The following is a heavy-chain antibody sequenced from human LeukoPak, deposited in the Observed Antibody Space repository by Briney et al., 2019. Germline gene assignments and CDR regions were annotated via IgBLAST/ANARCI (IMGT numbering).Heavy chain of an antibody. D-gene: IGHD2/OR15-2a*01. CDR3: ARDHAFSPDY. CDR1: GFTFSSYG. J-gene: IGHJ4*02. Sequence: PGRSLRLSCAASGFTFSSYGMHWVRQAPGKGLEWVAVIWYDGNNKYYVDSVKGRITISRDNSKNTLYLQMNSLRAEDTAVYYCARDHAFSPDYWGQGTLVTVSS. CDR2: IWYDGNNK. V-gene: IGHV3-33*01.